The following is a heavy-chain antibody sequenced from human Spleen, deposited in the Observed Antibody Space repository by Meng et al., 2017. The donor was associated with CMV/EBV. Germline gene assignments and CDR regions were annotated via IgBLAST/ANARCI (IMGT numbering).Heavy chain of an antibody. CDR2: INTYGVTT. CDR1: GFTFSRNA. J-gene: IGHJ6*02. Sequence: GGSLRLSCAASGFTFSRNAMSWVRPSPGTGLESVSAINTYGVTTFYADSVKGRFFISRDNSNNTLYLQMNGLGAEDTAVYYCAKSTGGSGSSGSYFYGMDVWGPGTTVTVSS. CDR3: AKSTGGSGSSGSYFYGMDV. V-gene: IGHV3-23*01. D-gene: IGHD3-10*01.